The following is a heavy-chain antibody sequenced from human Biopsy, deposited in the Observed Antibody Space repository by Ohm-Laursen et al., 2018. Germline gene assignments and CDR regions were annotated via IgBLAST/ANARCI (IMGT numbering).Heavy chain of an antibody. CDR1: GGAFTNYA. CDR2: IITVSETA. D-gene: IGHD3-10*01. Sequence: SVKVSCNASGGAFTNYAINWVRQAPGHGLEWMGGIITVSETAGYAERFQGRVTITADVTTTTAYMDLSGLRSEDTAVYFCARGYSRRVSIFEASIYWFDTWGQGTLVTVSS. V-gene: IGHV1-69*13. J-gene: IGHJ5*02. CDR3: ARGYSRRVSIFEASIYWFDT.